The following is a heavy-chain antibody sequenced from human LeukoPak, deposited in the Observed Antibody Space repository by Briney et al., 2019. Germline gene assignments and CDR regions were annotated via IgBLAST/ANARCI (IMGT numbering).Heavy chain of an antibody. J-gene: IGHJ3*02. Sequence: SVKVSCKASGYTFTGYYMHWVRQAPGQGLEWMGGIIPIFGTANYAQKFQGRVTITADKSTSTAYMELSSLRSEDTAVYYCARDDTTAAASAFDIWGQGTMVTVSS. CDR1: GYTFTGYY. V-gene: IGHV1-69*06. CDR3: ARDDTTAAASAFDI. CDR2: IIPIFGTA. D-gene: IGHD6-13*01.